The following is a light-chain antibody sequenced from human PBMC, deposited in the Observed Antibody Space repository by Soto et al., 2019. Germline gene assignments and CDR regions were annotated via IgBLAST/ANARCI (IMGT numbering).Light chain of an antibody. Sequence: QSVLTQPASVSGSPGQSITISCTGTSSDVGGYNYVSWYQQHPGKAPKLIIYEVSNRPSGESHRFSGSKSGNTASLTISGLQADDEADYYCSSYTSSYTYVFGTGTKVTVL. CDR3: SSYTSSYTYV. CDR1: SSDVGGYNY. CDR2: EVS. J-gene: IGLJ1*01. V-gene: IGLV2-14*01.